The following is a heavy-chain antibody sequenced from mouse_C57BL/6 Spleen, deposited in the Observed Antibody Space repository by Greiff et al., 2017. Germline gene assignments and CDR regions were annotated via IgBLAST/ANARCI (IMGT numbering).Heavy chain of an antibody. V-gene: IGHV10-1*01. CDR1: GFSFNTYA. Sequence: EVQRVESGGGLVQPKGSLKLSCAASGFSFNTYAMNWVRQAPGKGLEWVARIRSKSNNYATYYADSVKDRFTISRDDSESMLYLQMNNLKTEDTAMYYCVRHGGGGYFDVWGTGTTVTVSS. CDR2: IRSKSNNYAT. J-gene: IGHJ1*03. CDR3: VRHGGGGYFDV.